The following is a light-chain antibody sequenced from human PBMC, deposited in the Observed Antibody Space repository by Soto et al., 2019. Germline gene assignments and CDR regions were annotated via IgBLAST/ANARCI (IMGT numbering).Light chain of an antibody. V-gene: IGKV1-27*01. CDR3: QQYDSAPRP. CDR2: GAS. Sequence: DIQMTQSPSSLSASVGDRVTITARALQGLRNYLAWSQQKPGKVPKLLIYGASTLQSGVPARFSGSGSGTDVTLTISSLQPEDVASYYCQQYDSAPRPFGPGTKVDVK. J-gene: IGKJ3*01. CDR1: QGLRNY.